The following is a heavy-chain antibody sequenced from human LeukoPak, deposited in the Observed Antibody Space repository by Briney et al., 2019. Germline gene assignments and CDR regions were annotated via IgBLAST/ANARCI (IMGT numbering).Heavy chain of an antibody. D-gene: IGHD2-2*01. CDR1: GFTFSSYE. CDR3: AKGEGIVVVPAAVPN. J-gene: IGHJ4*02. Sequence: GGSLRLSCAASGFTFSSYEMNWVRQAPGKGLEWVSYISSSGSTIYYADSVKGRFTISRDNSKNTLYLQMNSLRAEDTAVYYCAKGEGIVVVPAAVPNWGQGTLVTVSS. CDR2: ISSSGSTI. V-gene: IGHV3-48*03.